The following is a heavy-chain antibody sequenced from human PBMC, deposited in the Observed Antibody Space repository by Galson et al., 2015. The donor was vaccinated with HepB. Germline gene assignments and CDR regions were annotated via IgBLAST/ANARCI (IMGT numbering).Heavy chain of an antibody. Sequence: SLRLSCAASGFTFSNYAMTWVRQAPGKGLEWVSSISAGGDTTYCADSVRGRFTISRDNAKKMLSLRTNSLRAEDTAVYYCAKGDVWGSAARNYGMDVWGQGTTVTVSS. CDR3: AKGDVWGSAARNYGMDV. V-gene: IGHV3-23*01. CDR2: ISAGGDTT. J-gene: IGHJ6*02. D-gene: IGHD3-16*01. CDR1: GFTFSNYA.